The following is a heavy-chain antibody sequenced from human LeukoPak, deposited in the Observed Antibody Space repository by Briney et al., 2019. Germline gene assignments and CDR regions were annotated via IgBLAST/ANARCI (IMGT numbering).Heavy chain of an antibody. D-gene: IGHD4/OR15-4a*01. V-gene: IGHV3-30*04. CDR1: GFPFSSYA. Sequence: PGGSLRLSCVASGFPFSSYAMSWVRQAPGKGLEWVAVISHDGSDEHYADSVKGRFTISRDNSDNTIFLQMNSLRDEDTGLYYCARRSRADSRTSTCYGGLYSYEPWGQGTLVTVSA. J-gene: IGHJ5*02. CDR3: ARRSRADSRTSTCYGGLYSYEP. CDR2: ISHDGSDE.